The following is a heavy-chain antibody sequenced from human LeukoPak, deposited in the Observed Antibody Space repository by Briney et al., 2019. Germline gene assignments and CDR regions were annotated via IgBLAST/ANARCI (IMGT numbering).Heavy chain of an antibody. D-gene: IGHD1-26*01. V-gene: IGHV4-61*02. Sequence: SETLSLTCTVSGGSVNSGNYYWTWIRQPAGKRLEWIGRIYTSGSTNYNPSLKSRVTISIDASKNQFSLRLSSVTAADTAVYYCTRGGELMNFWGQGTLVTVSS. J-gene: IGHJ4*02. CDR1: GGSVNSGNYY. CDR3: TRGGELMNF. CDR2: IYTSGST.